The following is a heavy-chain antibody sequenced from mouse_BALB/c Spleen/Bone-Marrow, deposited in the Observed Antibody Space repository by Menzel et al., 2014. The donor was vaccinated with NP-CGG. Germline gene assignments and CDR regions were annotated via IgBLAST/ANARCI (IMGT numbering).Heavy chain of an antibody. CDR2: IWSGGST. CDR3: AKKPTIGTIGY. Sequence: VQLVESGPGLVQPSQSLSITCTVSGFSLTNYGEHWVRQSPGKGLEWLGVIWSGGSTDYNAAFISRLTISKDNSESQVFFKMNSLQANDTAIYYCAKKPTIGTIGYWGQGTTLTVSS. V-gene: IGHV2-2*02. J-gene: IGHJ2*01. D-gene: IGHD2-14*01. CDR1: GFSLTNYG.